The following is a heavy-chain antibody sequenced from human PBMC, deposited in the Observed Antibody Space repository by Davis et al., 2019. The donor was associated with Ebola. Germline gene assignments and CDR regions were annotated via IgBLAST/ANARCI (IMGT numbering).Heavy chain of an antibody. Sequence: ASVKVSCKASGYTFTSYDINWVRQATGQGLEWMGWMNPNSGNTGYAQKFQGRVTMTRNTSISTAYMELRSLRSDDTAVYYCASSTGYGPYYFDYWGQGTLVTVSS. CDR3: ASSTGYGPYYFDY. J-gene: IGHJ4*02. CDR2: MNPNSGNT. V-gene: IGHV1-8*01. D-gene: IGHD5-18*01. CDR1: GYTFTSYD.